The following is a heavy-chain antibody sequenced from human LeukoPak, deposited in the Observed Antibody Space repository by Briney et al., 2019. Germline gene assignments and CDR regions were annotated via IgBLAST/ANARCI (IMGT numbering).Heavy chain of an antibody. V-gene: IGHV3-7*01. CDR3: ARHAGSGWYCFDY. J-gene: IGHJ4*02. Sequence: GGSLRLSCAASGFTFSSYWMSWVRQAPGKGLEWVANIKQDGSEKYYVDAVKGRSIISRDNAKNSLYLQMSSLRAEDTAEYYCARHAGSGWYCFDYWGQGTLVTVSS. CDR1: GFTFSSYW. CDR2: IKQDGSEK. D-gene: IGHD6-19*01.